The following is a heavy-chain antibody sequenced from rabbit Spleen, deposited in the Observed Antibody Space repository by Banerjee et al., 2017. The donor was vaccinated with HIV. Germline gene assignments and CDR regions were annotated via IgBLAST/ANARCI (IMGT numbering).Heavy chain of an antibody. CDR1: GVSFSSGYD. J-gene: IGHJ6*01. D-gene: IGHD4-2*01. CDR3: ARDAGSGIAFGPYGMDL. Sequence: QQLVESGGGLVKPGASLTLTCKASGVSFSSGYDMCWVRQAPGKGLEWIACIYTGNVKTYYASWAKGRFTISKPSSTTVTLQMTSLTVADTATYFCARDAGSGIAFGPYGMDLWGQGTLVTVS. V-gene: IGHV1S40*01. CDR2: IYTGNVKT.